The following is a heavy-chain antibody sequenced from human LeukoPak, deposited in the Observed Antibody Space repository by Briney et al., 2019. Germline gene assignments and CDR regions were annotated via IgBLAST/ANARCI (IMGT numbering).Heavy chain of an antibody. CDR3: ARVGEMATIFT. CDR1: GGSISSYY. D-gene: IGHD5-24*01. Sequence: SETLSLTCAVSGGSISSYYWSWIRQPPGKGLEWIGYIYYSGSTNYNPSLKSRVTIPVDTSKNQFSLKLSSVTAADTAVYYCARVGEMATIFTWGQGTLVTVSS. V-gene: IGHV4-59*01. CDR2: IYYSGST. J-gene: IGHJ5*02.